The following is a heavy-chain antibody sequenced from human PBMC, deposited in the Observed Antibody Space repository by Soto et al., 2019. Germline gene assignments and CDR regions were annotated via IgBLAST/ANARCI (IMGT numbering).Heavy chain of an antibody. CDR2: ISYEGSNR. D-gene: IGHD5-18*01. CDR3: ARDYRLRYDFGYVAY. V-gene: IGHV3-30-3*01. J-gene: IGHJ4*02. Sequence: QVQLVESGGGVVRPGRSLRRSCSASGFTFSRYAMHWVRQAPGKGLEWLAVISYEGSNRYSADSVKGRFTVSRDNSKNTLYLQMDSLRPEDTAVYYCARDYRLRYDFGYVAYWGQGTLVTVSS. CDR1: GFTFSRYA.